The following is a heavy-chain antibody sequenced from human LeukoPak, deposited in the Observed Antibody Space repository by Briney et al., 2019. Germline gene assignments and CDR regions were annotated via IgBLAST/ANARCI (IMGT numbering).Heavy chain of an antibody. CDR3: ARVSPMTDGAFDL. J-gene: IGHJ3*01. Sequence: GGSLRLSCEGSGFMFGRHGLIWVRQAPGKGLDWLSFSGPSGGTRLYADSVKGRFTISRDNAENSVFLQMNSLRVEDTAVYYCARVSPMTDGAFDLWGQGVMVTVSS. V-gene: IGHV3-48*04. D-gene: IGHD2-21*02. CDR1: GFMFGRHG. CDR2: SGPSGGTR.